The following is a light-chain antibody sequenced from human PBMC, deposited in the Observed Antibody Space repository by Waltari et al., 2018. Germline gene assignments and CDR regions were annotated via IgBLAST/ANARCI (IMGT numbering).Light chain of an antibody. CDR3: QQYNSYPYT. CDR2: KAS. V-gene: IGKV1-5*03. Sequence: DIQMTQSPSTLSASVRDRVTITCRASQSINKWLAWYQQKPGKAPNLLIYKASTLESGVPSRVSGSGSGTDFTLTISSLQPDDSATYYCQQYNSYPYTFGQGTKLEIK. CDR1: QSINKW. J-gene: IGKJ2*01.